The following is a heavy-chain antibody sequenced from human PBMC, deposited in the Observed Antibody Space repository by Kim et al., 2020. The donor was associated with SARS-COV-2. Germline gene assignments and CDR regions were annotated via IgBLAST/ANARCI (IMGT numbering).Heavy chain of an antibody. CDR2: IKSKTDGGTT. J-gene: IGHJ4*02. CDR1: GFTFSNAW. Sequence: GGSLRLSCAASGFTFSNAWMSWVRQAPGKGLEWVGRIKSKTDGGTTDYAAPVKGRFTISRDDSKNTLYLQMNSLKTEDTAVYYCTTEDGGSTIFGVAYFDYWGQGTLVTVSS. V-gene: IGHV3-15*01. CDR3: TTEDGGSTIFGVAYFDY. D-gene: IGHD3-3*01.